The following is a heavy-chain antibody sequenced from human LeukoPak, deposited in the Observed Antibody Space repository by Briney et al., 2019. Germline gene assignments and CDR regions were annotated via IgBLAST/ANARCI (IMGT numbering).Heavy chain of an antibody. CDR3: AKGRRGCSSTSCYVDY. CDR1: GFTFSSYG. D-gene: IGHD2-2*01. CDR2: ISYDGSNK. V-gene: IGHV3-30*18. J-gene: IGHJ4*02. Sequence: PGGSLRLSCAASGFTFSSYGMHWVRQAPGKGLEWVAVISYDGSNKYYADSEKGRFTISRDNSKSTLYLQMNSLRAEDTAVYYCAKGRRGCSSTSCYVDYWGQGTLVTVSS.